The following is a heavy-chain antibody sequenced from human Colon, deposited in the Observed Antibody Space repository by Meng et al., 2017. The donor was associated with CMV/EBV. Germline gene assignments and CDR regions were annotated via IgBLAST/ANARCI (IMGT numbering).Heavy chain of an antibody. Sequence: SETLSLTCTVSGGSISSGDYYWSWIRQPPGKGLEWIGYIYYSGSTYYNPSLKSRVTISVDTSKNQFSLKLSSVTAADTAVYYCARGPYSSDGRPDYWGQGTLVTVSS. CDR2: IYYSGST. CDR1: GGSISSGDYY. D-gene: IGHD6-25*01. V-gene: IGHV4-30-4*08. CDR3: ARGPYSSDGRPDY. J-gene: IGHJ4*02.